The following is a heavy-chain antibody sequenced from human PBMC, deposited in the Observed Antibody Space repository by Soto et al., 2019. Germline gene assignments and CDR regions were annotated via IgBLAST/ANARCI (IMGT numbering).Heavy chain of an antibody. CDR3: ATSGESNFDY. J-gene: IGHJ4*02. D-gene: IGHD3-16*01. CDR2: IIPLFGVA. V-gene: IGHV1-69*02. Sequence: QVQLVQSGAEVKKPGSSVKVSCKAAGGTFSRYTISWVRQAPGQGLEWMGRIIPLFGVANYAQKLQGRVTITADKSTSTAYMELNSLRSEDTAVYHCATSGESNFDYWGQGTLVTVSS. CDR1: GGTFSRYT.